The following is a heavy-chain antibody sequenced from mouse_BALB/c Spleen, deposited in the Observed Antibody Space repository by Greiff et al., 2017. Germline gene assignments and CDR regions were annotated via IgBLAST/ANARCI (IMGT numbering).Heavy chain of an antibody. Sequence: EVQVVESGGGLVKPGGSLKLSCAASGFTFSSYTMSWVRQTPEKRLEWVATISSGGSYTYYPDSVKGRFTISRDNAKNTLYLQMSSLKSEDTAMYYCTRDYRYDYWGQGTTLTVSS. V-gene: IGHV5-6-4*01. D-gene: IGHD2-14*01. CDR1: GFTFSSYT. CDR3: TRDYRYDY. J-gene: IGHJ2*01. CDR2: ISSGGSYT.